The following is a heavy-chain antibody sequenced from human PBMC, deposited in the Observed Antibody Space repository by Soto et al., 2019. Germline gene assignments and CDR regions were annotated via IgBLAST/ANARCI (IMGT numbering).Heavy chain of an antibody. CDR3: ARDRIYYDSSGYYRDSFDI. CDR1: GFTFSSYE. Sequence: GGSLRLSCAASGFTFSSYEMNWVRQAPGKGLEWVSYISSSGSTIYYAHSVKGRFTISRDNAKNSLYLQMNSLRAEDTAVYYCARDRIYYDSSGYYRDSFDIWGQGTMVTVSS. D-gene: IGHD3-22*01. V-gene: IGHV3-48*03. J-gene: IGHJ3*02. CDR2: ISSSGSTI.